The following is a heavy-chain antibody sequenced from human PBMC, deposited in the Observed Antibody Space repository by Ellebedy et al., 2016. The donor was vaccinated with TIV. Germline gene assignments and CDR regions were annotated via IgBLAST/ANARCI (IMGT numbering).Heavy chain of an antibody. V-gene: IGHV3-48*03. CDR3: ASGIVVRVNYFDY. CDR1: GFTFSSYE. D-gene: IGHD3-10*01. Sequence: PGGSLRLSCKASGFTFSSYEMTWVRQAPGKGLEWVSYISSGGRTIAYADSVKGRFTISRDNAKNSLYLQMDRLRAEDTGIYYCASGIVVRVNYFDYWGQGTLVTVSS. CDR2: ISSGGRTI. J-gene: IGHJ4*02.